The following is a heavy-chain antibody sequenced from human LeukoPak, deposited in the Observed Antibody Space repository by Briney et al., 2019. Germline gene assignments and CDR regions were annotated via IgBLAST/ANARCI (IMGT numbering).Heavy chain of an antibody. D-gene: IGHD3-9*01. CDR1: GFTFSNYA. Sequence: GASLRLSCAASGFTFSNYAVSWVRQAPGKGLEWVSAIGGRGGGTYYADSVKGRFTVSRDDPKNTLYLQMNTLRVEDTAVYYCAKWGDYDIGTGDYDSDYWGHGTLVTVSS. J-gene: IGHJ4*01. CDR2: IGGRGGGT. V-gene: IGHV3-23*01. CDR3: AKWGDYDIGTGDYDSDY.